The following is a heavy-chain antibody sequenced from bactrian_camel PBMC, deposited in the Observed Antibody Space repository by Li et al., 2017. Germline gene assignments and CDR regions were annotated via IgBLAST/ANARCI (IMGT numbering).Heavy chain of an antibody. D-gene: IGHD1*01. V-gene: IGHV3S53*01. CDR1: GYTHTNRC. CDR2: IDSDGTT. J-gene: IGHJ4*01. CDR3: AAHSPGISTYDRCPLVGKYNF. Sequence: HVQLVESGGGSVQAGGALKLSCSASGYTHTNRCMGWFRQAPGKEREQVAAIDSDGTTSHADSVKGRFAISKDNANNTLYLQMNSLKPEDTTMYYCAAHSPGISTYDRCPLVGKYNFWGQGTQVTVS.